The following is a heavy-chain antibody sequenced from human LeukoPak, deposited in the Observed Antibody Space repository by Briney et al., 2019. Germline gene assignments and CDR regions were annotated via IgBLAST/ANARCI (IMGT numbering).Heavy chain of an antibody. J-gene: IGHJ3*01. Sequence: GGPLTLFCAASGFPFNNSWMRWGRQAPGKGVEWVGRIKSKTDGGTTDYAAPVKDRFTISRDDSKNTLYLQMNSLKTEDTAVYYCTTYYYDSSGYTVSSRWGQGTMVTVSS. V-gene: IGHV3-15*01. D-gene: IGHD3-22*01. CDR3: TTYYYDSSGYTVSSR. CDR1: GFPFNNSW. CDR2: IKSKTDGGTT.